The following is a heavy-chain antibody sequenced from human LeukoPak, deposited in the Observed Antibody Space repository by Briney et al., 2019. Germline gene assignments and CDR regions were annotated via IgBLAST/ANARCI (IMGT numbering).Heavy chain of an antibody. CDR1: GFTFDEYA. Sequence: PGGSLRLSCAASGFTFDEYAMHWVRQAPGKGLEWVSGISWNSGSIGYADSVKGRFTISRDNAKNSLYLQMNSLRAEDTALYYCAKDRVYDSSGYWFDYWGQGTLVTVSS. D-gene: IGHD3-22*01. CDR2: ISWNSGSI. CDR3: AKDRVYDSSGYWFDY. V-gene: IGHV3-9*01. J-gene: IGHJ4*02.